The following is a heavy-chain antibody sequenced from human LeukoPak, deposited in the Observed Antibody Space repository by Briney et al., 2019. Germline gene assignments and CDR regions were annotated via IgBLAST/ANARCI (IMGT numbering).Heavy chain of an antibody. CDR2: IYDSGST. Sequence: PSETLSLTCTVSGGSISSYYWSWIRQPPGKGLEWIGVIYDSGSTNYSPSFKSRATISIDTPKNQFSLELSSVTAADTAVYYCARQTSGSYTWGQGTLVTASS. J-gene: IGHJ4*02. V-gene: IGHV4-59*01. CDR3: ARQTSGSYT. CDR1: GGSISSYY. D-gene: IGHD6-19*01.